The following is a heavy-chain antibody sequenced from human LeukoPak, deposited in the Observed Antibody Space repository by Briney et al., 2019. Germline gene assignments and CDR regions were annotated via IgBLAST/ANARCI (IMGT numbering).Heavy chain of an antibody. CDR2: IYYSGST. CDR3: ARIMITFGGVTFYAFDI. J-gene: IGHJ3*02. D-gene: IGHD3-16*01. Sequence: SETLSLTCAVSGGSISSYYWSWIRQPPGRGLEWIGYIYYSGSTYYNPSLKSRVTISVDTSKNQFSLKLSSVTAADTAVYYCARIMITFGGVTFYAFDIWGQGTMVTVSS. V-gene: IGHV4-59*08. CDR1: GGSISSYY.